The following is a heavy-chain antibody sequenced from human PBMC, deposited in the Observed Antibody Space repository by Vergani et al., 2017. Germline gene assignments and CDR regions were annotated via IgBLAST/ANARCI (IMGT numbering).Heavy chain of an antibody. D-gene: IGHD1-26*01. CDR1: GGSITSGSFY. CDR3: ARVVGGRKYFYYMDV. Sequence: QVQLHESGPGLVKPSQTLSLTCTVSGGSITSGSFYWSWIRQPAGKGLEWIGRIHSSGTTNYNPSLKSRVTISVDRSKNQFSLKLSSVTAADTAVYYCARVVGGRKYFYYMDVWGKGTTVTVSS. CDR2: IHSSGTT. J-gene: IGHJ6*03. V-gene: IGHV4-61*02.